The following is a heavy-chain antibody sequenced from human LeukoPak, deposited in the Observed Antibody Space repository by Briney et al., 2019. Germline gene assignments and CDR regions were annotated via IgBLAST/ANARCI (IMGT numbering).Heavy chain of an antibody. D-gene: IGHD3-10*01. Sequence: GGSLRLSCAASGFTFSSYGMHWDRQAPGKGLEWVAFIRYDGSNKYYADSVKGRFTISRDNSKSTLDLQMNSLRPEDTALYYCARDRGVSGYYYDYWGQGTLVTVSS. J-gene: IGHJ4*02. CDR1: GFTFSSYG. V-gene: IGHV3-30*02. CDR3: ARDRGVSGYYYDY. CDR2: IRYDGSNK.